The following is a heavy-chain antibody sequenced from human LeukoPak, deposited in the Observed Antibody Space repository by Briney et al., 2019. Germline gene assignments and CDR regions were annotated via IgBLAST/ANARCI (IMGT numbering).Heavy chain of an antibody. Sequence: PSETLSLTCTVSGDSISSNRYYWGWLRQPPGQVLEWIGSFYYRGGPYYNPSLKNRVTISVDTSKNQFSLKLSSVTAADTAIYYCARQSCTDTSCTVFRWYFDLWGRGTLVTVSS. D-gene: IGHD2-2*01. J-gene: IGHJ2*01. CDR1: GDSISSNRYY. CDR3: ARQSCTDTSCTVFRWYFDL. CDR2: FYYRGGP. V-gene: IGHV4-39*01.